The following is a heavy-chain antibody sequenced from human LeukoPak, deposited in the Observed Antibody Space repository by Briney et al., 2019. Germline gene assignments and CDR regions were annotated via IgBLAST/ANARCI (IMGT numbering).Heavy chain of an antibody. CDR1: GGSISPYY. J-gene: IGHJ4*02. CDR3: ARGGFRGCDY. D-gene: IGHD3-16*01. V-gene: IGHV4-59*08. Sequence: SETLSLTCNVSGGSISPYYWSWIRKSPGKGLELIGYIYYSGYTNYNPSIKSRVTISLDTSKNQFSLKLSSVTAADTAMYYCARGGFRGCDYWGQGTLVTVSS. CDR2: IYYSGYT.